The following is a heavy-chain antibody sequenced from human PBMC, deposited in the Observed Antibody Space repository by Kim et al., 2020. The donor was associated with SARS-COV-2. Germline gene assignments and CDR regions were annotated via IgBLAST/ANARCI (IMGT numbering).Heavy chain of an antibody. Sequence: SSPSLRSRVTITVDTSKNQFSLKLSSVTAADTAVYYCATYVSGSGSYYNYWGQGTLVTVSS. D-gene: IGHD3-10*01. J-gene: IGHJ4*02. CDR3: ATYVSGSGSYYNY. V-gene: IGHV4-39*01.